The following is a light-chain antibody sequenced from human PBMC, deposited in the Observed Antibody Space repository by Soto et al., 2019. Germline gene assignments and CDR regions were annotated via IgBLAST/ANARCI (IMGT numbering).Light chain of an antibody. CDR3: QQYNNFWT. J-gene: IGKJ1*01. Sequence: DIQMTQFPSALSASVEDRVTITCRASQSVNIWLAWYQQKPGKAPKLLISEASTVETGVPARFSGSGSGTQFTLTISSLQPDDLATYYCQQYNNFWTFGQGTKVQIK. CDR2: EAS. V-gene: IGKV1-5*03. CDR1: QSVNIW.